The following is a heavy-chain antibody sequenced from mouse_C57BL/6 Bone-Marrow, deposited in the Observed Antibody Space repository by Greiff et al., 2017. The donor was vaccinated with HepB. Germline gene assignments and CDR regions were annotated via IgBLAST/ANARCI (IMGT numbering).Heavy chain of an antibody. CDR2: ISSGSSTI. D-gene: IGHD2-2*01. CDR3: ARLYGYDPAWFAY. CDR1: GFTFSDYG. J-gene: IGHJ3*01. Sequence: EVHLVESGGGLVKPGGSLKLSCAASGFTFSDYGMHWVRQAPEKGLEWVAYISSGSSTIYYADTVKGRFTISRDNAKNTLFLQMTSLRSEDTAMYYCARLYGYDPAWFAYWGQGTLVTVSA. V-gene: IGHV5-17*01.